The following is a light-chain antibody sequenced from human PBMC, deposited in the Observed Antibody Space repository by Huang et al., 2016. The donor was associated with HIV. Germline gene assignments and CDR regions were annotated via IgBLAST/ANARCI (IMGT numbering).Light chain of an antibody. V-gene: IGKV3-15*01. CDR3: QQYNNWPRT. J-gene: IGKJ2*01. Sequence: VMAQSPATLSVSPGERATLSCRATQSVSSNLAWYQQKPGQAPRLLIYDASTRATAIPARFSGSGSGTDFTLTISSLQSEDVAVYYCQQYNNWPRTFGQGTKVEIK. CDR1: QSVSSN. CDR2: DAS.